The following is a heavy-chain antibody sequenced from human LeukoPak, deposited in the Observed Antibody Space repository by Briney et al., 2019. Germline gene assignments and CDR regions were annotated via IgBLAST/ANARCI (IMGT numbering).Heavy chain of an antibody. CDR3: ARDFRGYIDY. D-gene: IGHD5-18*01. Sequence: SETLSLTCTVSGGSISSYYWSWIRQPPGKGLEWIGCIYYSGSTNYNPSLKSRVTISVDTSRNQFSLKLSSVTAADTDVYYCARDFRGYIDYWGQGALVTVSS. CDR2: IYYSGST. J-gene: IGHJ4*02. V-gene: IGHV4-59*01. CDR1: GGSISSYY.